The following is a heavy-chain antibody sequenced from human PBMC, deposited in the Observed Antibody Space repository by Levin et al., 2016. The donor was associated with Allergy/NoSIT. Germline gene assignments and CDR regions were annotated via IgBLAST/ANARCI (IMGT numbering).Heavy chain of an antibody. V-gene: IGHV3-7*03. D-gene: IGHD2-2*01. Sequence: GGSLRLSCAASGFTFSSYWMSWVRQAPGKGLEWVANIKQDGSEKYYVDSVKGRFTISRDNAKNSLYLQMNSLRAGDTAVYYCARVFGPSRKVVVPAAMRGGYYYGMDVWGQGTTVTVSS. CDR1: GFTFSSYW. CDR2: IKQDGSEK. J-gene: IGHJ6*02. CDR3: ARVFGPSRKVVVPAAMRGGYYYGMDV.